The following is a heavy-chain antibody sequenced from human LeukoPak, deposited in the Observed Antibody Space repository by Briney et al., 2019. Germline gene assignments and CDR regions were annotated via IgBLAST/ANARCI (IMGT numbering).Heavy chain of an antibody. D-gene: IGHD5-24*01. CDR3: ARGSEVATPAAVAFDI. V-gene: IGHV1-69*04. CDR2: IIPILGIA. J-gene: IGHJ3*02. Sequence: ASVKVSCKASGGTFSSYAISWVRQAPGQGLEWMGRIIPILGIANYAQKFQGRVTITADKSTSTAYMELSSLRSEDTAVYYCARGSEVATPAAVAFDIWGQGTMVTVSS. CDR1: GGTFSSYA.